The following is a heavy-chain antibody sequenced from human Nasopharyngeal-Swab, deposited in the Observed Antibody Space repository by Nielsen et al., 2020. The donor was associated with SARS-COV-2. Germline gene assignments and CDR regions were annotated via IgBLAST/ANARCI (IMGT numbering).Heavy chain of an antibody. CDR3: ARDGIAAAGPQLYYYYYGMDV. Sequence: ASVKVSCKASGYTFTGYYMRWVRQAPGQGLEWMGRINPNSGGTNYAQKFQGRVTMTRDTSISTAYMELSRLRSDDTAVYYCARDGIAAAGPQLYYYYYGMDVWGQGTTVTVSS. CDR2: INPNSGGT. J-gene: IGHJ6*02. D-gene: IGHD6-13*01. CDR1: GYTFTGYY. V-gene: IGHV1-2*06.